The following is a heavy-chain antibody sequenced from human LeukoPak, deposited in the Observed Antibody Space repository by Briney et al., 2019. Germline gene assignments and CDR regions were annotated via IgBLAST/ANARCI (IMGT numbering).Heavy chain of an antibody. J-gene: IGHJ4*02. CDR2: ISGSGGRT. CDR1: GFTFSTYA. CDR3: ARSRGYGFDY. D-gene: IGHD5-18*01. V-gene: IGHV3-23*01. Sequence: GGSLRLSCAASGFTFSTYAMGWVRQAPGKGLEWVSTISGSGGRTYYADSVKGRFTISRDNSKNTLYLQMNNLRAEDTAVYYCARSRGYGFDYWGQGTLVTVSS.